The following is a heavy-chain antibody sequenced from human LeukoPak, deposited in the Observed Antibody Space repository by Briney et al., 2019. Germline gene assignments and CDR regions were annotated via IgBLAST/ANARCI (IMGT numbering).Heavy chain of an antibody. V-gene: IGHV3-23*01. CDR2: ISGSGGST. D-gene: IGHD3-10*01. J-gene: IGHJ4*02. CDR3: AKDRSGSYYKGNFDY. CDR1: GFTFSSYA. Sequence: GGSLRLSCAASGFTFSSYAMSWVRQAPGRGLEWVSAISGSGGSTYYADSVKGRFTISRDNSKNTLYLQMNSLRAEDTAVYYCAKDRSGSYYKGNFDYWGQGTLVTVSS.